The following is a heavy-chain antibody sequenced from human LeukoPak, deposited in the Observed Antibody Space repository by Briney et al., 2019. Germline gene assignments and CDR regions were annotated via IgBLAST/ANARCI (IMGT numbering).Heavy chain of an antibody. D-gene: IGHD5-18*01. Sequence: GGSLRLSCAASGFTVSTNCMTWVRQAPGKELEWVSTIYSGGTTYYADSVMGRFTISRHNSRNTLYLQMNSLRAEDTAVYYCARVDTVMAYYFDLWGQGTLVTVSS. CDR3: ARVDTVMAYYFDL. J-gene: IGHJ4*02. CDR2: IYSGGTT. V-gene: IGHV3-53*04. CDR1: GFTVSTNC.